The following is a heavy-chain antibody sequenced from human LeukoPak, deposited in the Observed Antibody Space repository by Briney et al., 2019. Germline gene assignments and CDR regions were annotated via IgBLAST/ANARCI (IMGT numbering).Heavy chain of an antibody. Sequence: GSLRLSCAASGFTFSSYWMSWVRQAPGKGLEWVANIKQDGSEKYYVDSVKGRFTISRDNAKNSLYLQMNSLRAEDTAVYYCARDLLVAVAGAVDYWGQGTLVTVSS. CDR1: GFTFSSYW. V-gene: IGHV3-7*01. J-gene: IGHJ4*02. CDR2: IKQDGSEK. D-gene: IGHD6-19*01. CDR3: ARDLLVAVAGAVDY.